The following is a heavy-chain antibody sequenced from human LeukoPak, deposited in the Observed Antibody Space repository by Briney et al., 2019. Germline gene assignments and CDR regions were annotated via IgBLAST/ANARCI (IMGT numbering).Heavy chain of an antibody. CDR1: GFTFSSYA. D-gene: IGHD3-10*01. V-gene: IGHV3-23*01. Sequence: GGSLRLSCAASGFTFSSYAMSWVRQAPGKGLEWVSAISRSGGNTYYADSVNGRFTISRDNSKNTLYLQMNSLRVEDTAVYYCAKVGLDRLTMVRGVDWGQGTPVTVTS. J-gene: IGHJ4*02. CDR3: AKVGLDRLTMVRGVD. CDR2: ISRSGGNT.